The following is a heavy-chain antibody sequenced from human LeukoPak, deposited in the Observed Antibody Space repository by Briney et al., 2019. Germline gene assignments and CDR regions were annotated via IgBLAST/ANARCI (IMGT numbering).Heavy chain of an antibody. Sequence: ASVKVSCKASGYTFTAYYVHWVRRAPGQGLEWMGWINPNIGGTNYAQKFQGRVTMTRDTSISTAYMELSRLRSDDTAVYYCARIREWASTVGAFDYWGQGALVTVSS. D-gene: IGHD4-23*01. CDR3: ARIREWASTVGAFDY. CDR1: GYTFTAYY. V-gene: IGHV1-2*02. CDR2: INPNIGGT. J-gene: IGHJ4*01.